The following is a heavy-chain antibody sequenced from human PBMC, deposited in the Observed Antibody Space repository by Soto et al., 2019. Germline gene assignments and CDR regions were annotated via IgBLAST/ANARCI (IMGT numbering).Heavy chain of an antibody. CDR3: ARERSSRDAFDI. D-gene: IGHD6-13*01. CDR2: ISYDGSNK. Sequence: GGSLRLSCAASGFTFSSYAMHWVRQAPGKGLEWVAVISYDGSNKYYADSVKGRFTISRDNSKNTLYLQMNSLRAEDTAVYYCARERSSRDAFDIWGQGTMVTVSS. CDR1: GFTFSSYA. J-gene: IGHJ3*02. V-gene: IGHV3-30-3*01.